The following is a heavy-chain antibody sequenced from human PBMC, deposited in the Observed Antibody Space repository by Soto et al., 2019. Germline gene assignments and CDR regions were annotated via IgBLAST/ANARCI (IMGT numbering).Heavy chain of an antibody. V-gene: IGHV1-8*01. CDR1: GYTFTSYD. CDR2: MNPNSGNT. D-gene: IGHD2-2*01. J-gene: IGHJ6*03. Sequence: ASVKVSCKASGYTFTSYDINWVRQATGQGLEWMGWMNPNSGNTGYAQKFQGRVTMTRNTSISTAYMELSSLRSEDTAVYYCERADIVVVPAANYYYYMDVWGKGTTVTVSS. CDR3: ERADIVVVPAANYYYYMDV.